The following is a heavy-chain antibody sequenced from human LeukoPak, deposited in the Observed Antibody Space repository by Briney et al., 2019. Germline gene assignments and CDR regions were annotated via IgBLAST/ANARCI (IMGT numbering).Heavy chain of an antibody. D-gene: IGHD3-16*01. CDR3: AKDRGGKRLADHYFDY. CDR1: GFTFDDYS. V-gene: IGHV3-43*01. CDR2: ISWDGGST. Sequence: GGSLRLSCAASGFTFDDYSMHWVRQAPGKGLEWVSLISWDGGSTYYADSVKGRFTISRDNSKNSLYLQMNSLRTEDTALYYCAKDRGGKRLADHYFDYWGQGTLVTVSS. J-gene: IGHJ4*02.